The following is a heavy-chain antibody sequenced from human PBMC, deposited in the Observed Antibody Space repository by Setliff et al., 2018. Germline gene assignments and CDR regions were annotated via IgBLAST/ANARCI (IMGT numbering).Heavy chain of an antibody. CDR2: ISYDGSNK. Sequence: PGGSLRLSCAASGFTFSSYAMHWVRQAPGKGLEWVAVISYDGSNKYYADSVKGRFTISRDNAKNSLYLQMNSLRAEDTAVYYCARDGGEYWGQGTRVTVSS. J-gene: IGHJ4*02. D-gene: IGHD3-16*01. CDR1: GFTFSSYA. CDR3: ARDGGEY. V-gene: IGHV3-30*04.